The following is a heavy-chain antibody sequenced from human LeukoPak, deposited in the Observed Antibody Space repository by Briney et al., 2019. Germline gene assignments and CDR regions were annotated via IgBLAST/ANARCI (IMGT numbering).Heavy chain of an antibody. CDR2: IIPIFGTA. CDR3: AWGDCTNGVCYTLRYYYGMDV. CDR1: GGTFSSYA. J-gene: IGHJ6*02. D-gene: IGHD2-8*01. V-gene: IGHV1-69*13. Sequence: GASVKVSCKASGGTFSSYAISWVRQAPGQGLEWMGGIIPIFGTANYAQKFQGRVTITADESMSTAYMELSSLRSEDTAVYYCAWGDCTNGVCYTLRYYYGMDVWGQGTTVTVSS.